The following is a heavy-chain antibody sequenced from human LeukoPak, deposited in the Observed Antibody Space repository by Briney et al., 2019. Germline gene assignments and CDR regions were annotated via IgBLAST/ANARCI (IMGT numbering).Heavy chain of an antibody. J-gene: IGHJ4*02. Sequence: SQTLSLTCAVSGGSISSGGYSWSRIRQPPGKGLEWIGYIYHSGSTYYNPSLKSRVTISVDRSKNQFSLKLSSVTAADTAVYYCARGPTTVVTPAGLGFDYWGQGTLVTVSS. CDR1: GGSISSGGYS. CDR3: ARGPTTVVTPAGLGFDY. V-gene: IGHV4-30-2*01. D-gene: IGHD4-17*01. CDR2: IYHSGST.